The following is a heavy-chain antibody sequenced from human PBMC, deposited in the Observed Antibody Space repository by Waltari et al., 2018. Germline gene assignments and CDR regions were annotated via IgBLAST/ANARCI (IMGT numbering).Heavy chain of an antibody. CDR3: ASSSPGWLSSYYYYGMDV. CDR2: IYTSGST. D-gene: IGHD3-22*01. V-gene: IGHV4-61*09. J-gene: IGHJ6*02. Sequence: QVQLQESGPGLVKPSQTLSLTCPVSGGSISSGSYYWSWIRQPAGKGLEWIGYIYTSGSTNYNPSLKSRVTISVDTSKNQFSLKLSSVTAADTAVYYCASSSPGWLSSYYYYGMDVWGQGTTVTVSS. CDR1: GGSISSGSYY.